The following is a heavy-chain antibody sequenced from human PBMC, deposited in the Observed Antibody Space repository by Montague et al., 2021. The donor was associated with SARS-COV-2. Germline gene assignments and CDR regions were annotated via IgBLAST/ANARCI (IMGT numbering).Heavy chain of an antibody. V-gene: IGHV4-39*01. CDR2: IYYSGKS. J-gene: IGHJ3*01. D-gene: IGHD3-9*01. Sequence: SETLSLTCTVSGGSVSSGTYYWGWIRQPPGKGLEWIGSIYYSGKSDYNPSLKSRATIFVDTSKNQFSLQLSSVTAADTAVYYCARLQPYYDLLTGKPFDVWGQGTMVTVSS. CDR3: ARLQPYYDLLTGKPFDV. CDR1: GGSVSSGTYY.